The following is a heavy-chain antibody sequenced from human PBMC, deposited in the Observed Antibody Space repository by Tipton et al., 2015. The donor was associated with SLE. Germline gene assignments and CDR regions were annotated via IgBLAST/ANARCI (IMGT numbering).Heavy chain of an antibody. J-gene: IGHJ4*02. CDR2: LYHSGDT. V-gene: IGHV4-39*07. Sequence: TLSLTCTVSGDSITSFNQYWGWIRQPPGRRLEYLASLYHSGDTYYNPSLKSRVTISVDTSKNQFSLKLGSVTAADTAVYFCARDLRSSSPSFFDYWGQGTLVTVSS. CDR3: ARDLRSSSPSFFDY. D-gene: IGHD6-6*01. CDR1: GDSITSFNQY.